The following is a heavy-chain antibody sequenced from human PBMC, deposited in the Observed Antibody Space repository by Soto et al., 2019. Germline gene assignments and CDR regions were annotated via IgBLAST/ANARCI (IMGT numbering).Heavy chain of an antibody. D-gene: IGHD6-19*01. Sequence: DVQLLESGGGLVQPGGSLRLSCAASGFNFSNTAMSWVRQAPGKGLEWVSTISSSGGRAHHADSVKGRFTISRDNSKNTLYLQMNSLRAEDTGLFYCAKEAVPGLYHFDSWGQGTLVTVSS. V-gene: IGHV3-23*01. J-gene: IGHJ4*02. CDR1: GFNFSNTA. CDR3: AKEAVPGLYHFDS. CDR2: ISSSGGRA.